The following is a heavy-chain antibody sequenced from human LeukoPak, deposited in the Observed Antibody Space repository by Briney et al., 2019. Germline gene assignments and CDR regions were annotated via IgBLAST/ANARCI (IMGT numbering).Heavy chain of an antibody. J-gene: IGHJ4*02. CDR1: GGSLSSYY. V-gene: IGHV4-34*01. CDR3: AREKFGGWSRRFDY. CDR2: INHSGST. D-gene: IGHD6-19*01. Sequence: SETLSLTCTVSGGSLSSYYWSWIRQPPGKGLEWIGEINHSGSTNYNPSLKSRVTISVDTSKNQFSLKLSSVTAADTAVYYCAREKFGGWSRRFDYWGQGTLVTVSS.